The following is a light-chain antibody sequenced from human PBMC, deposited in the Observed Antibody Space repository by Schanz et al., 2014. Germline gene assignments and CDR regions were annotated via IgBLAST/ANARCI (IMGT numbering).Light chain of an antibody. CDR3: QHYDSSPWT. CDR1: QSVSSY. J-gene: IGKJ1*01. V-gene: IGKV3-20*01. CDR2: AAS. Sequence: EIVLTQSPGTLSLSPGERATLSCRASQSVSSYLAWYQQKPGQTPRLLIYAASSRATGIPDRFSGSGSGTDFTLTISRLEPEDFAVYFCQHYDSSPWTFGQGTKVEIK.